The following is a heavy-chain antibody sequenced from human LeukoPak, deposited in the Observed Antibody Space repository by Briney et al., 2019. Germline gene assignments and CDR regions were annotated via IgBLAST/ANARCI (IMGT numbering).Heavy chain of an antibody. Sequence: GGSLRLSCAASGFTFSSYGMHWVRQAPGRGLEWVAVIWYDGSNKYYADSVKGRFTISRDNSKNTLYLQMNSLRAEGTAVYYCARDYSGYYTFDYWGQGTLVTVSS. CDR2: IWYDGSNK. D-gene: IGHD3-22*01. CDR1: GFTFSSYG. J-gene: IGHJ4*02. CDR3: ARDYSGYYTFDY. V-gene: IGHV3-33*01.